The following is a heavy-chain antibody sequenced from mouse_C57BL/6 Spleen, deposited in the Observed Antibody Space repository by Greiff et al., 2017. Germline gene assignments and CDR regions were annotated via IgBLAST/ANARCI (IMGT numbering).Heavy chain of an antibody. J-gene: IGHJ4*01. Sequence: EVMLVESGGDLVKPGGSLKLSCAASGFTFSSYGMSWVRQTPDKRLEWVATISSGGSYTYYPDSVKGRFTISRDNAKNTLYLQMSSLKSEDTAMYYWARVPFTTADYYAMDYWGQGTSVTVSS. CDR3: ARVPFTTADYYAMDY. CDR2: ISSGGSYT. CDR1: GFTFSSYG. D-gene: IGHD1-2*01. V-gene: IGHV5-6*01.